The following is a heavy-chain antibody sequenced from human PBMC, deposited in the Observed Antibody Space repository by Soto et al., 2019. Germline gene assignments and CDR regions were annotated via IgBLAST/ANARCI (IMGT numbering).Heavy chain of an antibody. CDR1: GGSFSGYY. J-gene: IGHJ6*02. CDR3: VRGPQGSSWYGDYYYYGMDV. CDR2: INHSGST. V-gene: IGHV4-34*01. Sequence: SETLSLTCAVYGGSFSGYYWSWIRQPPGKGLEWIGEINHSGSTNYNPSLKSRVTISVDTSKNQFSLKLSSVTAADTAVYYCVRGPQGSSWYGDYYYYGMDVWGQGTTVTVSS. D-gene: IGHD6-13*01.